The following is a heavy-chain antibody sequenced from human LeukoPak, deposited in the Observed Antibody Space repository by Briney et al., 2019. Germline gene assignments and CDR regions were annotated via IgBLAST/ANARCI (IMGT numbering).Heavy chain of an antibody. D-gene: IGHD3-16*01. CDR2: IYYSGST. CDR3: ARDLTGPSNWYFDL. J-gene: IGHJ2*01. Sequence: SDILSLTCTVSGGPISSYYWSWIPQPPGKPLEWNGYIYYSGSTNYNPSLKSRVTISVDTSKNQFSLKLSSVTAADTAVYYCARDLTGPSNWYFDLWGRGTLVTVSS. CDR1: GGPISSYY. V-gene: IGHV4-59*01.